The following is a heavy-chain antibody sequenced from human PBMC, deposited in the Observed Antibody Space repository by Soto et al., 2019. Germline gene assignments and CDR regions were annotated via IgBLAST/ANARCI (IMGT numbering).Heavy chain of an antibody. CDR2: IWYDGSNK. D-gene: IGHD1-1*01. CDR3: ARDRTGTDAFDI. V-gene: IGHV3-33*01. CDR1: GFTFSSYG. Sequence: PGGSLRLSCAASGFTFSSYGMHWVRQAPGKGLEWVAVIWYDGSNKYHADSVKGRFTISRDNSKNTLYLQMNSLRAEDTAVYYCARDRTGTDAFDIWGQGTMVTVSS. J-gene: IGHJ3*02.